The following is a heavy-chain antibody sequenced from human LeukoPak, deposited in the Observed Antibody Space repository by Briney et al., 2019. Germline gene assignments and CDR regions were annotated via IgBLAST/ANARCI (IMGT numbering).Heavy chain of an antibody. CDR2: IWYDGSNK. J-gene: IGHJ4*02. V-gene: IGHV3-33*01. D-gene: IGHD3-22*01. CDR3: ARDDSSGYDVDY. CDR1: GFTSSSYG. Sequence: GGSLRLSCAASGFTSSSYGMHWVRQAPGKGLEWVAVIWYDGSNKYYADSVKGRFTISRDNSKNTLYLRMNSLRAEDTAVYYCARDDSSGYDVDYWGQGTLVTVSS.